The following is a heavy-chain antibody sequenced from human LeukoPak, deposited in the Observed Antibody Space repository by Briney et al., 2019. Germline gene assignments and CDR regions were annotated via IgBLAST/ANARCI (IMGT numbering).Heavy chain of an antibody. CDR1: GFTFGDYA. CDR3: AELGITMIGGV. Sequence: GGSLRLSCTASGFTFGDYAMSWVRQAPGKGLEWVANIKKDGSGRCYVDSVKGRFTISRDNAKNSLYLQMNSLRAEDTAVYYCAELGITMIGGVWGKGTTVTISS. D-gene: IGHD3-10*02. J-gene: IGHJ6*04. V-gene: IGHV3-7*01. CDR2: IKKDGSGR.